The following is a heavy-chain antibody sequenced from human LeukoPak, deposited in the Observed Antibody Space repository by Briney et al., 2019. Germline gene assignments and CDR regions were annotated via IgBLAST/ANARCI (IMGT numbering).Heavy chain of an antibody. CDR2: IIPIFGTA. CDR1: GYIFTGHY. J-gene: IGHJ4*02. D-gene: IGHD1-26*01. CDR3: ARELSGSYSGV. Sequence: ASVKVSCKTSGYIFTGHYLHWVRQAPGQGLEWMGGIIPIFGTANYAQKFQGRVTITADESTSTAYMELSSLRSEDTAVYYCARELSGSYSGVWGQGTLVTVSS. V-gene: IGHV1-69*13.